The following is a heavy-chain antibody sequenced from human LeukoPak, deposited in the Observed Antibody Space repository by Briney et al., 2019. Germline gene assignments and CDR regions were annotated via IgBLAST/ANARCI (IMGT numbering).Heavy chain of an antibody. CDR3: ARDAMTGNWFDP. CDR1: GYSISSGYY. D-gene: IGHD1-14*01. J-gene: IGHJ5*02. Sequence: SETLSLTCTVSGYSISSGYYWGWIRQPPGQGLEWIGSIYHTGSTYYSPSLKSRVTISVDTSKNHFSLKLNSVTASDTAVYYCARDAMTGNWFDPWGQGTLVTVSS. V-gene: IGHV4-38-2*02. CDR2: IYHTGST.